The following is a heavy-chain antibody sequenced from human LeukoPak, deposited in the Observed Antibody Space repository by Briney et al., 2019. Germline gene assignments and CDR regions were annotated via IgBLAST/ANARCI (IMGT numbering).Heavy chain of an antibody. Sequence: GGSLRLSCAASGFTFSSFALSWVRQAPGKGLEWVSSISGSGDSTYYMESVKGRFTISRDNSENTLYLQMNSLRADDTAVYYCAKDGELGSGSYYDSYDYWGQGTLVTVSS. D-gene: IGHD3-10*01. CDR3: AKDGELGSGSYYDSYDY. CDR1: GFTFSSFA. J-gene: IGHJ4*02. V-gene: IGHV3-23*01. CDR2: ISGSGDST.